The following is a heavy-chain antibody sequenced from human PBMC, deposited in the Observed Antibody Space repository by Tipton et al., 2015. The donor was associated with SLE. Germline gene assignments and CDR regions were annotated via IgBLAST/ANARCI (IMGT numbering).Heavy chain of an antibody. CDR2: IYHSGST. J-gene: IGHJ3*02. CDR1: GGSISSSNW. D-gene: IGHD6-13*01. Sequence: TLSLTCAVSGGSISSSNWWSWVRQPPGKGLEWIGEIYHSGSTNYNPSLKSRVTISVDKSKNQFSLKLSSVAAADTAVYYCARDRRGYSSSWSPTGAFDIWGQGTMVTVSS. CDR3: ARDRRGYSSSWSPTGAFDI. V-gene: IGHV4-4*02.